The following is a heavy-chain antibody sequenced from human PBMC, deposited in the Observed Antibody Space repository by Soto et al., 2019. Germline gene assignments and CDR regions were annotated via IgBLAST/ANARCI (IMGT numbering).Heavy chain of an antibody. CDR1: GGSINSYY. D-gene: IGHD3-9*01. V-gene: IGHV4-59*08. CDR3: ARHSPDFDWLSQFDY. CDR2: IYYFGST. J-gene: IGHJ4*02. Sequence: SETLSLTCTVSGGSINSYYCSWIRQPPGKGLEWIGYIYYFGSTNYNPSLKSRVTMSVDTSKNQFSLKVSSVTAADTAVYYCARHSPDFDWLSQFDYWGQRTLVTVSS.